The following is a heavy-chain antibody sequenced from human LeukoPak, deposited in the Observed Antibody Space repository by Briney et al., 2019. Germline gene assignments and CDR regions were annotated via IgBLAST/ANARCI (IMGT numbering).Heavy chain of an antibody. D-gene: IGHD3-10*01. J-gene: IGHJ4*02. CDR1: GFTFSSYA. CDR3: AKGVRLWFAFYFDY. Sequence: PGGSLRLSCAASGFTFSSYAMTWVRQAPGKGLEWVSGISGSGASTYYADSVKGRFTISRDNSKNTMYLQMNSLRAEDTAVYYCAKGVRLWFAFYFDYWGQGTLVTVSS. CDR2: ISGSGAST. V-gene: IGHV3-23*01.